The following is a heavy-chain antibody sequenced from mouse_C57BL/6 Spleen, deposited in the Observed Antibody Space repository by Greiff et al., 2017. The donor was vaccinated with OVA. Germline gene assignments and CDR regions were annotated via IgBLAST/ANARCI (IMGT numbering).Heavy chain of an antibody. V-gene: IGHV1-72*01. J-gene: IGHJ2*01. D-gene: IGHD1-1*01. Sequence: QVQLQQPGAELVKPGASVKLSCKASGYTFTSYWMHWVKQRPGRGLEWIGRLDPNSGGTKYNEKFKSKATMPVAKPSSTAYMHLSSLTSEDSAVYYCARDYYGSRRGNFDYWGQGTTLTVSS. CDR1: GYTFTSYW. CDR2: LDPNSGGT. CDR3: ARDYYGSRRGNFDY.